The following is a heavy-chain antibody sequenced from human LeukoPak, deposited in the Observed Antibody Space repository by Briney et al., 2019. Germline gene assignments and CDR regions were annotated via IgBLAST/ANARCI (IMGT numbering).Heavy chain of an antibody. CDR3: ARHGRGNYDSSGYYTAEFDY. CDR2: ISAYNGNT. D-gene: IGHD3-22*01. V-gene: IGHV1-18*01. J-gene: IGHJ4*02. CDR1: GYTFTSNG. Sequence: GASATVSCKASGYTFTSNGISWVRQAPGQGLEWMGWISAYNGNTNYAQKLQGRVTMTTDTSTSTAYMELRSLRSDDTAVYYCARHGRGNYDSSGYYTAEFDYWGQGTLVTVSS.